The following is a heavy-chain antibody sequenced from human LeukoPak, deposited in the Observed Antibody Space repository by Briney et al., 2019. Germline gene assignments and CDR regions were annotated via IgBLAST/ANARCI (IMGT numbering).Heavy chain of an antibody. CDR1: GGSTSSGGYY. D-gene: IGHD3-3*01. J-gene: IGHJ4*02. V-gene: IGHV4-30-2*01. Sequence: PSETLSLTCTVSGGSTSSGGYYWSWIRQPPGKGLEWIGYIYHSGSTYYNPSLKSRVTISVDRSKNQFSLKLSSVTAADTAVYYCARGYDDSGAFDYWGQGTLVTVPS. CDR2: IYHSGST. CDR3: ARGYDDSGAFDY.